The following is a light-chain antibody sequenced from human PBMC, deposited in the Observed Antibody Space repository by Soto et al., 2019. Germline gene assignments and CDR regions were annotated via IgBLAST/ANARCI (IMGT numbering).Light chain of an antibody. CDR2: GAS. J-gene: IGKJ1*01. CDR1: QSVSSSY. Sequence: EIVLTQSPGTLSLSPGERGTLSCRASQSVSSSYLAWYQQKPGQAPRLLIYGASSRATGIPDRFSGSGSGTDFTLTISRLEPEDFAVYYCQHYGSSPTFGQGTKVEIK. CDR3: QHYGSSPT. V-gene: IGKV3-20*01.